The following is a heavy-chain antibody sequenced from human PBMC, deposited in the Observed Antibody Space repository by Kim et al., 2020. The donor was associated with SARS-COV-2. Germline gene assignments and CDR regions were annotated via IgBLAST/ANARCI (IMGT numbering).Heavy chain of an antibody. CDR1: GFTFSSCA. D-gene: IGHD6-13*01. J-gene: IGHJ4*01. V-gene: IGHV3-30-3*02. CDR2: ISYDGSNK. CDR3: AKNLGQYSSSWYYFDY. Sequence: GGSLRLSCAASGFTFSSCAMHWVRQAPGKGLEWVAVISYDGSNKNYADSVKGRFTISRDNSKNTLYLQMNSLRAEDTAVYYCAKNLGQYSSSWYYFDYWG.